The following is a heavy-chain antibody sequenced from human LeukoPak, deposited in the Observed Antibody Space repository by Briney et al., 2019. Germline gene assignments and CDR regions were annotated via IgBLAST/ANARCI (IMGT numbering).Heavy chain of an antibody. Sequence: GASVKVSCKASGGTFSSYAISWVRQAPGQGLEWMGGIIPIFGTANYAQKFQGRVTITTDESTSTAYMELSSLRSEDTAVYYCARLIEFPDPYWYFDLWGRGTLVTVSS. V-gene: IGHV1-69*05. J-gene: IGHJ2*01. CDR3: ARLIEFPDPYWYFDL. D-gene: IGHD3-10*01. CDR2: IIPIFGTA. CDR1: GGTFSSYA.